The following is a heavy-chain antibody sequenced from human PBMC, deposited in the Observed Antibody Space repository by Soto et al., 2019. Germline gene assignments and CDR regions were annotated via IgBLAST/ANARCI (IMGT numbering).Heavy chain of an antibody. D-gene: IGHD3-3*01. CDR2: IRSKAYGGTT. Sequence: PGGSLRLSCTASGFTFGDYAMSWFRQAPGKGLEWVGFIRSKAYGGTTEYAASVKGRFTISRDDSKSIAYLQMNSLKTEDTAVYYCTRGADRITIFGVVTHGLYYFDYWGQGTLVTVSS. CDR3: TRGADRITIFGVVTHGLYYFDY. J-gene: IGHJ4*02. V-gene: IGHV3-49*03. CDR1: GFTFGDYA.